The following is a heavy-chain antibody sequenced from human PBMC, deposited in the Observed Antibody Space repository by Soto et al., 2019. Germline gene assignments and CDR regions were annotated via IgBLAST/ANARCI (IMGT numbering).Heavy chain of an antibody. CDR2: INPNSGGT. CDR1: GYTFTGYY. CDR3: ARDREYCSSTSCYYWFDP. J-gene: IGHJ5*02. D-gene: IGHD2-2*01. V-gene: IGHV1-2*04. Sequence: ASVKVSCKASGYTFTGYYMHWVRQAPGQGLEWMGWINPNSGGTNYAQKFQGWVTMTRDTSISTAYMGLSRLRSDDTAVYYCARDREYCSSTSCYYWFDPWGQGTLVTVSS.